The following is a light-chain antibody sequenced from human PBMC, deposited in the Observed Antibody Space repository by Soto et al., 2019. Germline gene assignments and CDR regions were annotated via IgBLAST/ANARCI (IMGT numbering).Light chain of an antibody. CDR1: QSISSW. V-gene: IGKV1-5*01. CDR3: QQYNSYST. CDR2: DAS. Sequence: DIQMTQSPSTLSASVGDRVTITCRASQSISSWLACDQQKPEKAPKLLIYDASSLESGVPSRFSGSGSGTEFTLTISSLQPDDFAAYYYQQYNSYSTFGQGTKVEIK. J-gene: IGKJ1*01.